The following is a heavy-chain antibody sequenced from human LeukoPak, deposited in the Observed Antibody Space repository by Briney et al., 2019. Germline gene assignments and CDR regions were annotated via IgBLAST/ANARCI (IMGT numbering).Heavy chain of an antibody. CDR3: VRDGGVSGYDLLDH. CDR1: GFTFSNYW. J-gene: IGHJ5*02. V-gene: IGHV3-7*01. CDR2: INQDGSKE. Sequence: GGSLRLSCAASGFTFSNYWMTWVRQAPGKGLEWVAHINQDGSKEYYMDSVKARFTISRDNAKNSLSLQMNSLRAEDTAVYYCVRDGGVSGYDLLDHWGQGTLVTVSS. D-gene: IGHD5-12*01.